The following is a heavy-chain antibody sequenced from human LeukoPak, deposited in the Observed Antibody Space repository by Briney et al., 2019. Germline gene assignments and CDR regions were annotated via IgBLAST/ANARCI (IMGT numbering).Heavy chain of an antibody. V-gene: IGHV1-24*01. D-gene: IGHD3-10*01. CDR3: ATGAIVRGVIITWLDY. CDR1: GYTLTELS. CDR2: FDPEDGET. Sequence: GASVKVSCKVSGYTLTELSMHWVRQAPGKGLEWMGGFDPEDGETIYAQKFQGRVTMTEDTSTDTAYMELSSLRSEDTAVYYCATGAIVRGVIITWLDYWGQGTLVTVSS. J-gene: IGHJ4*02.